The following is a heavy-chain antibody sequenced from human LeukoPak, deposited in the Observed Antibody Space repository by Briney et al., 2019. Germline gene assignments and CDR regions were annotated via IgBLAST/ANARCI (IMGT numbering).Heavy chain of an antibody. Sequence: CXASGFSFSNYNMNWVRQAPGKGLEWVSAIDTSSTYIYYADSVKGRFTISRDNARNSLYLHMNSLRAEDTAVYYXXXXXPXCASGSSDYWGQGTLVTVSS. CDR3: XXXXPXCASGSSDY. CDR2: IDTSSTYI. CDR1: GFSFSNYN. J-gene: IGHJ4*02. V-gene: IGHV3-21*06. D-gene: IGHD3-10*01.